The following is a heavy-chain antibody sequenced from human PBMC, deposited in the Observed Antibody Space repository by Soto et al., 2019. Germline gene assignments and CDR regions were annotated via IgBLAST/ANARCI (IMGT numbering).Heavy chain of an antibody. CDR1: GFTFSSNS. CDR2: IRDSAERI. J-gene: IGHJ4*02. D-gene: IGHD1-26*01. V-gene: IGHV3-23*01. Sequence: EVQLLESGGGLVQPGGSLRLSCAASGFTFSSNSMSWVRQAPGEGLEWVSAIRDSAERIFYVDSVKGRFTISKDNSKNKLYLQMDSLRAEDTAVYYCVTLALGKFDYWGQGNLVIVSS. CDR3: VTLALGKFDY.